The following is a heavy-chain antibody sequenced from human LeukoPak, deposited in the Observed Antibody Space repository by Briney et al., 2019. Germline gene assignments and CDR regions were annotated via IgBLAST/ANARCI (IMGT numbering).Heavy chain of an antibody. D-gene: IGHD1-26*01. Sequence: GGSLRLSCAASGLSYSDSYMTWIRQAPGKGLEWVSYISSSGSYTNYADSVKGRFTISRDNSKSTLILQMNSLRVEDTALYYCTKRVKYGGTWDHFADWGQGTLVTVSS. CDR2: ISSSGSYT. J-gene: IGHJ4*02. CDR1: GLSYSDSY. CDR3: TKRVKYGGTWDHFAD. V-gene: IGHV3-11*03.